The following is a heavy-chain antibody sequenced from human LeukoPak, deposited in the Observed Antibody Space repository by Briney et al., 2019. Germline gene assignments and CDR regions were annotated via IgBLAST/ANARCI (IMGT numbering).Heavy chain of an antibody. CDR1: GGTFSSYA. CDR3: ARDRSYYDILTGYPPDY. Sequence: SVKVSCKASGGTFSSYAISWVRQAPGQGLEWMGRIIPILGIANYAQKFQGRVTITADKSTSTAYMELSSLRSEDTAVYYCARDRSYYDILTGYPPDYWGQGALVTVSS. CDR2: IIPILGIA. J-gene: IGHJ4*02. D-gene: IGHD3-9*01. V-gene: IGHV1-69*04.